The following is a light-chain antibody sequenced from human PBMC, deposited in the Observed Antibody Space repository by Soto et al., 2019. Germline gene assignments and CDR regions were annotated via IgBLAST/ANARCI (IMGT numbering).Light chain of an antibody. V-gene: IGLV3-21*02. Sequence: SYELTQPPSVSVAPGQTARITCGGDNIGSKSVHWYQQKPGQAPVLVVYDDSDRPSGIPERFSGSNSGITATLTISRVEAGDEADYYCQVWDTSGDPNYVFGTGTKVTVL. J-gene: IGLJ1*01. CDR2: DDS. CDR3: QVWDTSGDPNYV. CDR1: NIGSKS.